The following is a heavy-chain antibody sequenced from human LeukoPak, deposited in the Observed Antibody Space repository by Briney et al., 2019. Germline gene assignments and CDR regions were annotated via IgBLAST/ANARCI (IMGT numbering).Heavy chain of an antibody. CDR3: ARDTPTVTPGKDWFDP. J-gene: IGHJ5*02. V-gene: IGHV3-21*01. Sequence: PGGSLRLSCAASGFTFSSYSMNWVRQAPGKGLEWVSSISSSSSYIYYADSVKGRFTISRDNSKNTLYLQMNSLRAEDTAVYYCARDTPTVTPGKDWFDPWGQGTLVTVSS. D-gene: IGHD4-17*01. CDR1: GFTFSSYS. CDR2: ISSSSSYI.